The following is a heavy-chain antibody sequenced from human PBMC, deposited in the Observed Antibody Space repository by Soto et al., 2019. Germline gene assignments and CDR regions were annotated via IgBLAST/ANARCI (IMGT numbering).Heavy chain of an antibody. D-gene: IGHD3-10*02. CDR3: ARGRATHVRGFDP. Sequence: QVQLQQWGAGLLKPSETLSLTCAVYGGSFSGYYWSWIRQPPGKGLEWIGEINHSGSTNYNPSLKSRVTISVDTSKNQFSLKLSSVTAADTAVYYCARGRATHVRGFDPWGQGTLVTVSS. J-gene: IGHJ5*02. CDR1: GGSFSGYY. V-gene: IGHV4-34*01. CDR2: INHSGST.